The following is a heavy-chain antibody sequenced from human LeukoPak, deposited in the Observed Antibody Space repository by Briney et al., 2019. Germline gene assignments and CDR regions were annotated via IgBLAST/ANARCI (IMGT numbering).Heavy chain of an antibody. CDR3: ARLEYYYDSSGYLYYFDY. CDR1: GYTFTGYG. V-gene: IGHV1-18*01. D-gene: IGHD3-22*01. J-gene: IGHJ4*02. Sequence: ASVKVSCKASGYTFTGYGISWVRQAPGQGLEWMGWISAYNGNTNYAQKLQGRVTMTTDTSTSTAYMELRSLRSDDTAVYCCARLEYYYDSSGYLYYFDYWGQGTLVTVSS. CDR2: ISAYNGNT.